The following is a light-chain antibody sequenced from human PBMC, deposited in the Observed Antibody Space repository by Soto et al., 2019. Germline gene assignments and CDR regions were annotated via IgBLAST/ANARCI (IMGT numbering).Light chain of an antibody. CDR1: SSDVGVYNY. CDR2: DVS. Sequence: QSALTQPRSVSGSPGQSVTISCTGTSSDVGVYNYVSWYQQYPGKAPKIMIYDVSKRPSGVPDRFSGSKSDNTASLTISGLKAEDEADYYCQSYDSRLSGSYVFGTGTKVTV. CDR3: QSYDSRLSGSYV. V-gene: IGLV2-11*01. J-gene: IGLJ1*01.